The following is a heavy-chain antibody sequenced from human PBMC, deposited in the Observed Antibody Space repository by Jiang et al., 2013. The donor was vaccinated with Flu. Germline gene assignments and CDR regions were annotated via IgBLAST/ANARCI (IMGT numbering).Heavy chain of an antibody. V-gene: IGHV5-51*01. CDR1: GYSFTSYW. D-gene: IGHD6-6*01. CDR3: ARRGLGYSSSSEDNWFDP. J-gene: IGHJ5*02. Sequence: VQLVESGAEVKKPGESLKISCKGSGYSFTSYWIGWVRQMPGKGLEWMGIIYPGDSDTRYSPSFQGQVTISADKSISTAYLQWSSLKASDTAMYYCARRGLGYSSSSEDNWFDPWGQGTLVTVSS. CDR2: IYPGDSDT.